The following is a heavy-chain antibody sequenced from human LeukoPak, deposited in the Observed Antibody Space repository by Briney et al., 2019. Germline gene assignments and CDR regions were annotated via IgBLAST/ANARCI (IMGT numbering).Heavy chain of an antibody. V-gene: IGHV4-34*01. J-gene: IGHJ4*02. CDR1: GGSFSGYY. CDR3: ARDLGIAVAATDY. Sequence: SETLSLTCAVYGGSFSGYYWSWIRQPPGKGLEWIGEINHSGSTNYNPSLKSRVTISVDTSKNQFSLKLSSVTAADTAVYYCARDLGIAVAATDYWGQGTLVTVSS. CDR2: INHSGST. D-gene: IGHD6-19*01.